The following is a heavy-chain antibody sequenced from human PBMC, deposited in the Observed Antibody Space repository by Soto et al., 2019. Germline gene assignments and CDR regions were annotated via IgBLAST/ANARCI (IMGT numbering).Heavy chain of an antibody. CDR1: RFTFSNYA. J-gene: IGHJ6*03. Sequence: EVQLLESGGGLVQPGGSLRLSCAASRFTFSNYAMTWVRQAPGMGLEWVSSISARGGDIHYADSVKGRFTFSRDSSKNTLYLQMSNLRVEDTAVYYCAKAGTSGGYSYSYMDAWGKGTTVTVSS. V-gene: IGHV3-23*01. CDR3: AKAGTSGGYSYSYMDA. D-gene: IGHD3-10*01. CDR2: ISARGGDI.